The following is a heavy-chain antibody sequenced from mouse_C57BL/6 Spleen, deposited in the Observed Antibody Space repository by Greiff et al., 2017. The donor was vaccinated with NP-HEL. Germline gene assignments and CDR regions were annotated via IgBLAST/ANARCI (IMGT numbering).Heavy chain of an antibody. Sequence: EVQLQQSGPGLAKPSPTLSLTCSVTGYSITSDYWHWIRKFPGNKLEYIGYISYSGSTYYNPSLISQISITRDTYKNQYSLQLTSVTTEDTATYSVARFYGSEYAMDYWGQGTSVTVSS. CDR3: ARFYGSEYAMDY. CDR1: GYSITSDY. V-gene: IGHV3-8*01. J-gene: IGHJ4*01. CDR2: ISYSGST. D-gene: IGHD2-2*01.